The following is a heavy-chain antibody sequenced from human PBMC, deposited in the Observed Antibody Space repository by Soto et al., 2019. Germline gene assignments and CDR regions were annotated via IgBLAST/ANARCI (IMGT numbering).Heavy chain of an antibody. V-gene: IGHV3-30*18. CDR1: GFTFSGYG. Sequence: GGSLRLSCAASGFTFSGYGMHWVRQAPGKGLEWVAVISYDGNNKYYADSVKGRFTISRDNSKNTLYLQMNSLRAEDTAVYYCAKGGRGTYYYYYGVDVWGQGTTVTVSS. J-gene: IGHJ6*02. CDR2: ISYDGNNK. CDR3: AKGGRGTYYYYYGVDV. D-gene: IGHD1-1*01.